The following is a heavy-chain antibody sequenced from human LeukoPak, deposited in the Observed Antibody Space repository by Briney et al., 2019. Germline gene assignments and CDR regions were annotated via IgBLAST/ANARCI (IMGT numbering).Heavy chain of an antibody. CDR2: ISSSSSYI. CDR3: ASPPINDILPLSR. D-gene: IGHD3-9*01. V-gene: IGHV3-21*01. J-gene: IGHJ4*02. Sequence: PGGSLRLSCAASGFTFSSYSMNWVRQAPGKGLEWVSSISSSSSYIYYADSVKGRFTISRDNAKNSLYLQMNSLRAEDTAVYYCASPPINDILPLSRWGQGTLVTVSS. CDR1: GFTFSSYS.